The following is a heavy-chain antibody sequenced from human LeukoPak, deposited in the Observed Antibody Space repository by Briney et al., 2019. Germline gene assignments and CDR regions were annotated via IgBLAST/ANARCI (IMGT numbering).Heavy chain of an antibody. CDR3: AKDTTDSSGVDY. D-gene: IGHD3-22*01. CDR2: ISGSGGST. J-gene: IGHJ4*02. CDR1: GFTFSSYG. Sequence: GGTLRLSCAASGFTFSSYGMSWVRQAPGEGLEWVSAISGSGGSTYYADSVKGRFTISRDNSKNTLYLQMNSLRAEDTAVHYCAKDTTDSSGVDYWGQGTLVTVSS. V-gene: IGHV3-23*01.